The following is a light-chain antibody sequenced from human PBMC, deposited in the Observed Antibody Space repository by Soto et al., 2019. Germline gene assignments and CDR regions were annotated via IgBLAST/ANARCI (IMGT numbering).Light chain of an antibody. V-gene: IGKV4-1*01. CDR2: DVS. J-gene: IGKJ5*01. Sequence: DLLGTLPPDALAVYLGERATIRCQYSQSILHRPSNKGYLVWYQRKLGQSPQLLIYDVSTRVSGVPDRFSGSGSGTDFTLEISRLQTDDFATYYCMQSSETPLTFGQGTRLEIK. CDR3: MQSSETPLT. CDR1: QSILHRPSNKGY.